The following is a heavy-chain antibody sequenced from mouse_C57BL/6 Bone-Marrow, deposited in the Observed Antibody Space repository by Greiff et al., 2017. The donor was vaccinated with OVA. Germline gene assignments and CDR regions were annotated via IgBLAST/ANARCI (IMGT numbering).Heavy chain of an antibody. CDR3: ARRGLANWGYFDY. Sequence: QVQLKESGAELVRPGTSVKVSCKASGYAFTNYLIEWVKQRPGQGLEWIGVINPGSGGTNYNEKFKGKATLTADKSSSTAYMQLSSLTSEDSAVYFCARRGLANWGYFDYWGQGTTLTVSS. D-gene: IGHD4-1*01. J-gene: IGHJ2*01. CDR2: INPGSGGT. V-gene: IGHV1-54*01. CDR1: GYAFTNYL.